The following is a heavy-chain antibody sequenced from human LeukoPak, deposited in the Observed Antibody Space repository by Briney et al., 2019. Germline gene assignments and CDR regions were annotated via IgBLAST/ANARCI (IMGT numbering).Heavy chain of an antibody. CDR3: ARDSDSSRWQDAFGI. Sequence: GGSLRLSCAASGFTFSSYGMHWVRQAPGKGLEWVAVTWYDGRNNYYAASVKGRFTISRDDSKNTLYLQMNSLRVEDTAVYYCARDSDSSRWQDAFGIWGQGTMVTVSS. V-gene: IGHV3-33*01. D-gene: IGHD6-13*01. CDR2: TWYDGRNN. J-gene: IGHJ3*02. CDR1: GFTFSSYG.